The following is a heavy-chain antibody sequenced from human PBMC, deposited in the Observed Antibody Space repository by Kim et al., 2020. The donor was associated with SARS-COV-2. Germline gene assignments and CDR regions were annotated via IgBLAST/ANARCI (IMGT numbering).Heavy chain of an antibody. Sequence: TYYAASVKGRFTISRDNSKNTLYLQMNSLRAEDTAVYYCAKDPIPGSSGWYWWGQGTLVTVSS. CDR3: AKDPIPGSSGWYW. D-gene: IGHD6-19*01. CDR2: T. V-gene: IGHV3-23*01. J-gene: IGHJ4*02.